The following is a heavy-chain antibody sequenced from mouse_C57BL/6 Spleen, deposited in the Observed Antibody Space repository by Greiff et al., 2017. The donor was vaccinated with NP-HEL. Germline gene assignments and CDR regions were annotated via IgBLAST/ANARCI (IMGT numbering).Heavy chain of an antibody. CDR3: ARHAYSNLYAMDY. J-gene: IGHJ4*01. D-gene: IGHD2-5*01. CDR1: GFSLTSYG. Sequence: VKLMESGPGLVAPSQSLSITCTVSGFSLTSYGVHWVRQPPGKGLEWLVVIWSDGSTTYNSALKSRLSISKDNSKSQVFLKMNSLQTDDTAMYYCARHAYSNLYAMDYWGQGTSVTVSS. CDR2: IWSDGST. V-gene: IGHV2-6-1*01.